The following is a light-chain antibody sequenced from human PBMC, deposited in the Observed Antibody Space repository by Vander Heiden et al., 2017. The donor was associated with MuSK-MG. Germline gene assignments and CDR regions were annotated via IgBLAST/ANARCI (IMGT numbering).Light chain of an antibody. Sequence: SYVLTQPPSVSVAPGQTATITCAGNNIGSNSVHWYQKKSGQAPVMVVYDDTDRPSGIPERFSGSNSGNTATLTIRRVEAGDEADYYCQVWDRSTDHPDAVFGGGTKLTVL. CDR3: QVWDRSTDHPDAV. V-gene: IGLV3-21*02. CDR2: DDT. J-gene: IGLJ2*01. CDR1: NIGSNS.